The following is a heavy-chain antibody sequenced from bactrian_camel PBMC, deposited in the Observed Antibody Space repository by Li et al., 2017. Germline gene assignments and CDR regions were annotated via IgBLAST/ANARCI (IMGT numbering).Heavy chain of an antibody. CDR1: GDIRLSYY. Sequence: HVQLVESGGGSVEAGRSLRLSCAVHGDIRLSYYLAWFRQAPGKEREGVGIVYSGEGYTAYADSVKGRFTISRDNAKNTLYLQLNSLKTEDTAMYYCAKGPAGWFDWGQGTQVTVS. D-gene: IGHD6*01. J-gene: IGHJ4*01. CDR2: VYSGEGYT. V-gene: IGHV3S1*01. CDR3: AKGPAGWFD.